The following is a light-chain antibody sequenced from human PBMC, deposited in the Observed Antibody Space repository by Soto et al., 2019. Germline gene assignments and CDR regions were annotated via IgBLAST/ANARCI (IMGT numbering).Light chain of an antibody. Sequence: EIVMTQSPATLSVSPGERATLSCRASQSVRSNLAWYQQKPGQAPRRLIYGASTRATGIPARFSGSGSGTEFTLTISSLQSEDFAVYYCQQYNNWRQTFGQGTKVEIK. V-gene: IGKV3-15*01. J-gene: IGKJ1*01. CDR1: QSVRSN. CDR3: QQYNNWRQT. CDR2: GAS.